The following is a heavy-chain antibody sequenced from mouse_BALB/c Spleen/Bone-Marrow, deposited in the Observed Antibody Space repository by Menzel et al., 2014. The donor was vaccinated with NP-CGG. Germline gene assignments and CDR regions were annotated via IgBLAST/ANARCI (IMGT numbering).Heavy chain of an antibody. CDR1: GFSLTSYD. Sequence: VQLVESGPGLVAPSQSLSITCTVSGFSLTSYDISWIRQPPGKGLEWLGVIWTGGGTNYNSAFMSRLSISKDNSKSQVFLKMNSLQTDDTAIYYRVRDPGFPYAMDYWGQGTSVTVSS. J-gene: IGHJ4*01. V-gene: IGHV2-9-2*01. CDR3: VRDPGFPYAMDY. CDR2: IWTGGGT.